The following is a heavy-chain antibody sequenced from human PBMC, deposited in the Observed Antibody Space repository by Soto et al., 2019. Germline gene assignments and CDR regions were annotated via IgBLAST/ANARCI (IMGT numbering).Heavy chain of an antibody. CDR3: AKDLTFSNYVYYYYGMDV. CDR2: ISYDGSNK. CDR1: GFTFSSYG. D-gene: IGHD4-4*01. J-gene: IGHJ6*02. V-gene: IGHV3-30*18. Sequence: QVQLVESGGGVVQPGRSLRLSCAASGFTFSSYGMHWVRQAPGKGLEGVAAISYDGSNKYYADSVKGRFPISRDNSKNTLYLQMNSLRAEDTAVYYCAKDLTFSNYVYYYYGMDVWGQGTTVTVSS.